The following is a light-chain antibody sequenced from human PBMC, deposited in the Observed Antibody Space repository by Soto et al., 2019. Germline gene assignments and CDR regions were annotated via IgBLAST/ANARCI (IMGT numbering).Light chain of an antibody. CDR2: GAS. CDR3: QQYDDWPLWT. J-gene: IGKJ1*01. V-gene: IGKV3-15*01. CDR1: QSVSSN. Sequence: EIVMTQSPATLSVSPGERATLSCRASQSVSSNLAWYQQKPGQAPRLLIYGASTRATGFPARFSGSGSGTEFTLTISSLQSEDLAVCYCQQYDDWPLWTFGQGTTVEIK.